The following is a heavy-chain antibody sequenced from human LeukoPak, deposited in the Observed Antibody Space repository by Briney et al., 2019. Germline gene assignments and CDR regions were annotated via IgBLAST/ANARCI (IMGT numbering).Heavy chain of an antibody. CDR3: ARDRNYGDFDY. CDR2: ISAYNGNT. V-gene: IGHV1-18*01. CDR1: GYTFSGSD. Sequence: ASVKVSCKASGYTFSGSDMNWVRQAPGQGLEWMGWISAYNGNTNYAQKLQGRVTMTTDTSTSTAYMELRSLRSDDTAVYYCARDRNYGDFDYWGQGTLVTVSS. J-gene: IGHJ4*02. D-gene: IGHD4-17*01.